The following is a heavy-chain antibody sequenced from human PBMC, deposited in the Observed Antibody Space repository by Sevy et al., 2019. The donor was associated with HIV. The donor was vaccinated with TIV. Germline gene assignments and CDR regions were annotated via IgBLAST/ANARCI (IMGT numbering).Heavy chain of an antibody. Sequence: ASVKVSCKASGLTFTSYYMHWVRQAPGQGLEWMGMMNPGGGGTSYAQKFQGRVTMTRDTSTGTVLMELSSLRSEDTAVYYCAAGPEIALWSPPVGHWGQGALVTVSS. V-gene: IGHV1-46*01. CDR1: GLTFTSYY. D-gene: IGHD5-18*01. CDR3: AAGPEIALWSPPVGH. J-gene: IGHJ4*02. CDR2: MNPGGGGT.